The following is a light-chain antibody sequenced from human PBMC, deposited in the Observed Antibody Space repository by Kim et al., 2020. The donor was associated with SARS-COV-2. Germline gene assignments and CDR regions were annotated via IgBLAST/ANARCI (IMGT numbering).Light chain of an antibody. CDR1: NNKIGTHG. Sequence: RQTATLTCTGNNNKIGTHGASWLQQHQGRPPTLLSYTTDRRPSAISERFSASRSGNTASLTITGLQPEDEADYYCSAWDSSLNAWVFGGGTQLTVL. CDR3: SAWDSSLNAWV. CDR2: TTD. V-gene: IGLV10-54*01. J-gene: IGLJ3*02.